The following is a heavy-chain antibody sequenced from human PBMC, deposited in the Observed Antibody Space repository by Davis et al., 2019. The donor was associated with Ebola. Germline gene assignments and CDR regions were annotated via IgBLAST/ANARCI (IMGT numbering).Heavy chain of an antibody. CDR3: AKDTSNIWFDI. J-gene: IGHJ3*02. CDR2: PATSADT. CDR1: GFTSSSYV. V-gene: IGHV3-23*01. Sequence: GGSLRLSCAASGFTSSSYVMSRVRQAPGKGLEWVSTPATSADTYYADSVKGRFTISRDNSKNTLYLQMNGLRVEDTAIYYCAKDTSNIWFDIWGQGKMVTVSS. D-gene: IGHD1-26*01.